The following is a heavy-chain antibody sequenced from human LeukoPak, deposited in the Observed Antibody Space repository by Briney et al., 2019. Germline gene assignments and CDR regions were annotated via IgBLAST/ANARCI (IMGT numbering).Heavy chain of an antibody. Sequence: TSETLSLTCAVYGGSFSGYYWSWIRQPPGKGLEWIGEINHSGSTNYNPSLKSRVTISVDTSKNQFSLKLSSVTAADTAVYYCARSVEGYCSGGSCYSYYYYMDVWGKGTTVTVSS. D-gene: IGHD2-15*01. J-gene: IGHJ6*03. CDR3: ARSVEGYCSGGSCYSYYYYMDV. CDR2: INHSGST. V-gene: IGHV4-34*01. CDR1: GGSFSGYY.